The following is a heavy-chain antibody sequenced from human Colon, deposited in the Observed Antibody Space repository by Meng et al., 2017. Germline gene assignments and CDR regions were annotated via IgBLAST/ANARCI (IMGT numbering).Heavy chain of an antibody. CDR3: AKDQDFGGTPDS. V-gene: IGHV1-3*01. J-gene: IGHJ4*02. CDR2: INPGNGDT. D-gene: IGHD4-23*01. Sequence: SGLFVKGPGASVKVSCKPSCYPFSHYALHWVRQAPGQSLEWMGWINPGNGDTKSSHKCQGRLTITRDTSASTAYMEPSSLRSEDTAVYYCAKDQDFGGTPDSWGQGTLVTVSS. CDR1: CYPFSHYA.